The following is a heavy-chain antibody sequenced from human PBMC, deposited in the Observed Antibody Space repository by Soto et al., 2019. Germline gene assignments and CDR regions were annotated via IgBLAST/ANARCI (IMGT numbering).Heavy chain of an antibody. Sequence: QVQLVQSGAEVKKPGASVKVSCKASGYTFTSYGISWVRQAPGQGLEWMGWISAYHGNTNYAQKLQGRVTMTTDTYTSTDYMELRSQTSDDTDVYYCARWRRVYCSGGRCSPNLRNWFDPWGQGTLVTVSS. J-gene: IGHJ5*02. CDR2: ISAYHGNT. CDR1: GYTFTSYG. CDR3: ARWRRVYCSGGRCSPNLRNWFDP. D-gene: IGHD2-15*01. V-gene: IGHV1-18*01.